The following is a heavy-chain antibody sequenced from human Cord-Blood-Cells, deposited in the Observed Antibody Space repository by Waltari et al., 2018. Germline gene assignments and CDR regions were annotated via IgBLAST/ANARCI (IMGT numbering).Heavy chain of an antibody. CDR1: GSNFGSYW. D-gene: IGHD4-17*01. CDR2: IKQDGSEK. J-gene: IGHJ4*02. CDR3: ARNPYGDFDY. V-gene: IGHV3-7*01. Sequence: EVQLVASGGALVQPGGSLSLPCAPFGSNFGSYWCAWVRQVPGKGLEWVANIKQDGSEKYYVDSVKGRFTISRDNAKNSLYLQMNSLRAEETAVYYCARNPYGDFDYWGQGTLVTVSS.